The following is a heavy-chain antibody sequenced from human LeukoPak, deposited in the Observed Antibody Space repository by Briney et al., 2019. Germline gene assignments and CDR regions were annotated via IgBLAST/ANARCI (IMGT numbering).Heavy chain of an antibody. D-gene: IGHD3-3*01. CDR1: GYSISSGYY. Sequence: SETLSLTCTVSGYSISSGYYWGWIRQPPGKGLEWIGSIYHSGSTYYNPSLKSRVTISVDTSKNQFSLKLSSVTAADTAVYYCARDPLCDFWNGYLCPLDYWGQGTLVTVSS. CDR2: IYHSGST. CDR3: ARDPLCDFWNGYLCPLDY. V-gene: IGHV4-38-2*02. J-gene: IGHJ4*02.